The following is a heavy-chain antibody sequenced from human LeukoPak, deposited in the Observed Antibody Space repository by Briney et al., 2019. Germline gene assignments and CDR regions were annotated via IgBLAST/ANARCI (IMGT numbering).Heavy chain of an antibody. Sequence: GGSLRLSCAASGFTFSSYGIHWVRQAPGKGLEWVTFIGYDGRNKYYVDSVKGRFTISRDNSKSTLYLQMNSLRAEDTAVYYCARDPSYSSSWSGGGNNWFDPWGQGTLVTVSS. D-gene: IGHD6-13*01. V-gene: IGHV3-30*02. J-gene: IGHJ5*02. CDR2: IGYDGRNK. CDR3: ARDPSYSSSWSGGGNNWFDP. CDR1: GFTFSSYG.